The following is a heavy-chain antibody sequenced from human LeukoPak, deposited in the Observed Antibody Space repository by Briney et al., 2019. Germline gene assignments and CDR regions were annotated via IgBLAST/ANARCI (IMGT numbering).Heavy chain of an antibody. V-gene: IGHV1-2*02. CDR1: GYTFTGYY. CDR3: ARGPYGDYEYYYYMDV. D-gene: IGHD4-17*01. J-gene: IGHJ6*03. Sequence: ASVKVSCKASGYTFTGYYMHWVRQAPGQGLEWMGWINPNSGGTNYAQKFQGRVTMTRDTSISTAYMELSRLRSDDTAVYYCARGPYGDYEYYYYMDVWGKGTTVTVSS. CDR2: INPNSGGT.